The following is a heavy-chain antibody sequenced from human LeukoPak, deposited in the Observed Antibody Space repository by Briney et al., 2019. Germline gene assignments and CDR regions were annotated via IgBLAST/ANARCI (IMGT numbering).Heavy chain of an antibody. V-gene: IGHV1-18*01. CDR3: ASSHKGAAVEDY. CDR1: GYTFTSYG. J-gene: IGHJ4*02. Sequence: ASVKVSCKASGYTFTSYGISWVRQAPGQGLEWMGWISAYNGNTNYAQKLQGRVTMTTDTSTSTAYMELSRLRSDDTAVYYCASSHKGAAVEDYWGQGTLVTVSS. D-gene: IGHD6-13*01. CDR2: ISAYNGNT.